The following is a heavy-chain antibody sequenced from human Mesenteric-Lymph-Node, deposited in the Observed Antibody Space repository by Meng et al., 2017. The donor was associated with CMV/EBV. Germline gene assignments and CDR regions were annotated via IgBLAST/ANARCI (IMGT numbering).Heavy chain of an antibody. V-gene: IGHV2-5*02. D-gene: IGHD6-13*01. Sequence: QITLKESCPTLVKPTQTLTLTCTFSGFSLSTIGVGLGWIRPPPGKALEWLALIYWDDDKRYSPSLKSRLTITKDTSKNQVVLTMTNMDPVDTATYYCAHSSGIAAAGPFYFDYWGQGTLVTVSS. J-gene: IGHJ4*02. CDR1: GFSLSTIGVG. CDR2: IYWDDDK. CDR3: AHSSGIAAAGPFYFDY.